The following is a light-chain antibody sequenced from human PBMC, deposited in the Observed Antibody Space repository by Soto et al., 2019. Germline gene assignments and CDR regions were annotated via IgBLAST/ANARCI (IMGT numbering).Light chain of an antibody. J-gene: IGLJ3*02. CDR1: SSNLGAGYD. CDR3: SSYTGSNNLGV. Sequence: QSALTQPPSVSGAPGQRVTLSCTGNSSNLGAGYDVHWYQQLPGAAPKLVIFGNRNRPSGVPDRFSGSKSGNTASLSVSGLQAEDEADYYCSSYTGSNNLGVFGGGTKLTVL. V-gene: IGLV1-40*01. CDR2: GNR.